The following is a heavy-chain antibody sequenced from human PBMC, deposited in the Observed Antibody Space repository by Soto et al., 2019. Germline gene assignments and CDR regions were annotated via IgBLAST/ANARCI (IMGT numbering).Heavy chain of an antibody. Sequence: PSETLSLTCAVYGGSFSGYYWSWIRQPPGKGLEWIGEINHSGSTNYNPSLKSRVTISVDTSKNQFSLKLSSVTAADTAAYYCARRSDQLRRAFDIWGQGTMVTVSS. V-gene: IGHV4-34*01. CDR3: ARRSDQLRRAFDI. CDR2: INHSGST. J-gene: IGHJ3*02. D-gene: IGHD4-17*01. CDR1: GGSFSGYY.